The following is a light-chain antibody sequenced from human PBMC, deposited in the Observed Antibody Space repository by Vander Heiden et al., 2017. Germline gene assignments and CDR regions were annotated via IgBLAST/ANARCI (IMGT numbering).Light chain of an antibody. V-gene: IGLV3-1*01. J-gene: IGLJ2*01. Sequence: SYELTQPPSVSVSPGQTASITCSGDKLGDKYACWYQQKPGQSPVLVIYQDSKRPSGIPERFSGSNSGNTATLTISGTQAMDEADYYCQAWDSITGGVFGGGTKLTVL. CDR2: QDS. CDR1: KLGDKY. CDR3: QAWDSITGGV.